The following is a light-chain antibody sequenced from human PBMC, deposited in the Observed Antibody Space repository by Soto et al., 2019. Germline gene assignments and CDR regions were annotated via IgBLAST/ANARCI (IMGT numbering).Light chain of an antibody. CDR3: SSYTNKDTLL. J-gene: IGLJ3*02. V-gene: IGLV2-14*03. CDR1: SSDVGGYDH. CDR2: DVT. Sequence: QSALTQPASVSGSPGQSITISCTGTSSDVGGYDHVSWYQQHPGKAPKLIIYDVTVRPSGISPRFSGSKSDNTASLAVSGLQPGDEADYYCSSYTNKDTLLFGGGTKLTVL.